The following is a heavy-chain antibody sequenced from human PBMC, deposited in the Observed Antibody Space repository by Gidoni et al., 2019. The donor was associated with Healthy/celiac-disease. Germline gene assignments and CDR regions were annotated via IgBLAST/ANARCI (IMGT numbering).Heavy chain of an antibody. CDR3: AKDTGYCSGGSCFQQDYYFDY. J-gene: IGHJ4*02. V-gene: IGHV3-23*01. D-gene: IGHD2-15*01. CDR1: GFTFSRYA. CDR2: ISGSGGST. Sequence: EVQLLESGGGLVQPGGSLRLSCAASGFTFSRYAMSWVRQAPGKGLEWVSAISGSGGSTYYADSVKGRFTISRDNSKNTLYLQMNSLRAEDTAVYYCAKDTGYCSGGSCFQQDYYFDYWGQGTLVTVSS.